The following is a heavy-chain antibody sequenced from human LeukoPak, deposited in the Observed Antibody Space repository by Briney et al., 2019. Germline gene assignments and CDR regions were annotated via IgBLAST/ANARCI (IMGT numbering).Heavy chain of an antibody. V-gene: IGHV1-8*01. Sequence: ASVKVSCKASGYTFTDYDIHWVRQATGQGLEWMGWMNPNSGNTGYTQKFQGRVTMTRNTSISTAYMELSSLRSEDTAVYYCARAELRYFDWPPGDYWGQGTLVTVSS. D-gene: IGHD3-9*01. J-gene: IGHJ4*02. CDR1: GYTFTDYD. CDR3: ARAELRYFDWPPGDY. CDR2: MNPNSGNT.